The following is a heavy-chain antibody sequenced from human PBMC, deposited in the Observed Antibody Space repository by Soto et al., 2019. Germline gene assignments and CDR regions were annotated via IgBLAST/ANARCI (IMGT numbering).Heavy chain of an antibody. D-gene: IGHD2-15*01. CDR1: GYSFTSYW. CDR2: IYPGDSDT. J-gene: IGHJ2*01. Sequence: EVQLVQSGAEVKKPGESLKISCKGSGYSFTSYWIGWVRQMPGKGLEWMGIIYPGDSDTRYSPSFQGQVTISADKSISTAYLQWSSLKASDTAMYYCARYCSGGSGYYGRYWYFDLWGRGTLVTVSS. CDR3: ARYCSGGSGYYGRYWYFDL. V-gene: IGHV5-51*03.